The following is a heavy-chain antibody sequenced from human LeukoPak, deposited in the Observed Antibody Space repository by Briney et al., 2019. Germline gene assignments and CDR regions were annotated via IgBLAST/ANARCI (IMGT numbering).Heavy chain of an antibody. CDR3: ARDFYGSGSCDY. V-gene: IGHV4-30-4*01. CDR1: GGSIRAGDYY. CDR2: IYYSGST. Sequence: SQTLSLTCSVSGGSIRAGDYYWSWIRQPPGKGLEWTGYIYYSGSTYYNPSLKSRVTISVDTSKNQFSLKLSSVTAADTAVYYCARDFYGSGSCDYWGQGTLVTVSS. D-gene: IGHD3-10*01. J-gene: IGHJ4*02.